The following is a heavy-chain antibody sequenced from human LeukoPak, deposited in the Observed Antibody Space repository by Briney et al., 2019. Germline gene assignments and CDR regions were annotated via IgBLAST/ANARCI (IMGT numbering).Heavy chain of an antibody. J-gene: IGHJ4*02. CDR3: ARETGRGGAIY. D-gene: IGHD3-16*01. CDR2: IYHSGST. V-gene: IGHV4-59*12. CDR1: GGSISSYY. Sequence: SETLSLTCTVSGGSISSYYWSWIRQPPGKGLEWIGSIYHSGSTYYNPSLKSRVTISVDTSKNQFSLKLSSVTAADTAVYYCARETGRGGAIYWGQGTLVTVSS.